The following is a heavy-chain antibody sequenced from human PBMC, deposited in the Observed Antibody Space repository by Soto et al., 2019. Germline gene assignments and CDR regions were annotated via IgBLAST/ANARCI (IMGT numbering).Heavy chain of an antibody. CDR1: GFTFGDYA. V-gene: IGHV3-49*03. CDR2: IRSKAYGGTT. J-gene: IGHJ4*02. Sequence: GGSLRLSCTASGFTFGDYAMSWFRQAPGKGLEWVGFIRSKAYGGTTEYAASVKGRFTISRDDSKSIAYLQMNSLKTEDTAVYYCTRDNYDYIWGSRKYYFDYWGQGTLVTVSS. CDR3: TRDNYDYIWGSRKYYFDY. D-gene: IGHD3-16*01.